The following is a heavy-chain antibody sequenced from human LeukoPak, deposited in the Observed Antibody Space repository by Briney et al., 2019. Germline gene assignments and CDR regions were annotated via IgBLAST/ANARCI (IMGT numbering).Heavy chain of an antibody. CDR3: ARGVYSSSWHFDY. J-gene: IGHJ4*02. D-gene: IGHD6-13*01. V-gene: IGHV4-59*01. CDR2: IYYSGST. Sequence: SETLSLTCTVSGGSISSYYWRWIRQPPGKGLEWIGYIYYSGSTNYNPSLKSRVTISVDTSKNQFSLKLSSVTAADTAVYYCARGVYSSSWHFDYWGQGTLVTVSS. CDR1: GGSISSYY.